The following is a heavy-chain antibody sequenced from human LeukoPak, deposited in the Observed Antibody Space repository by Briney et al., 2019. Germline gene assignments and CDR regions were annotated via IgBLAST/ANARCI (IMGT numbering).Heavy chain of an antibody. CDR2: ISGSGGRT. J-gene: IGHJ3*02. V-gene: IGHV3-23*01. D-gene: IGHD2-15*01. CDR1: GFTFSSYA. CDR3: AKDREDIVVVVAAAHDAFDI. Sequence: PGGSLRLSCAASGFTFSSYAMSWVRQAPGKGLEWVSAISGSGGRTYYADSVKGRFTISRDTSKNTLYLQMNSLRAEDTAVYYCAKDREDIVVVVAAAHDAFDIWGQGTMVTVSS.